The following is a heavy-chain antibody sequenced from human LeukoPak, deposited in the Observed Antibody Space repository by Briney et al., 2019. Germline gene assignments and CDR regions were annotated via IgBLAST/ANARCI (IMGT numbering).Heavy chain of an antibody. J-gene: IGHJ4*02. Sequence: SETLSPSRSVSGGSINTYYWSCIRQPAGKGLEWIGRIHSSGSTHYNPSLKSRVTMSLDTSKNQFSLKLTSVTAADTAVYYCARDNDFFDLWGQGTLVTVSS. CDR2: IHSSGST. CDR3: ARDNDFFDL. CDR1: GGSINTYY. V-gene: IGHV4-4*07.